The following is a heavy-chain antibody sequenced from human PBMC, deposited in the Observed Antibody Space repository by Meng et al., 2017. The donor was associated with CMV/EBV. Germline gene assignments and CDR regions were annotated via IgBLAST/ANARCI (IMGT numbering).Heavy chain of an antibody. CDR2: IYYSGTT. Sequence: SETLSLTCTISGDSITNSAYYWGWIRQPPGKGLEWSGNIYYSGTTYYTPSLKSRVTISIDTSENHFSLRLSSVTAADTAVYYCARVGIYCSGTSCDMWEGDSWGQGTLVTVSS. V-gene: IGHV4-39*02. CDR3: ARVGIYCSGTSCDMWEGDS. CDR1: GDSITNSAYY. J-gene: IGHJ4*02. D-gene: IGHD2-2*01.